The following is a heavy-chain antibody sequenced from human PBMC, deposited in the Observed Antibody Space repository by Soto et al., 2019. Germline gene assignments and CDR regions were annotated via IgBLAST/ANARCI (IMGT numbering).Heavy chain of an antibody. D-gene: IGHD3-10*01. CDR1: GFTFNSYG. J-gene: IGHJ6*02. Sequence: GSLRLSCAASGFTFNSYGMHWVRQAPGKGLEWVAVIWYDGSNKYYADSVKGRFTISRDNSKNTLYLQMNSLRAEDTAVYYCARDPHLLLWFGELLSPPMDVWGQGTTVTVSS. CDR2: IWYDGSNK. V-gene: IGHV3-33*01. CDR3: ARDPHLLLWFGELLSPPMDV.